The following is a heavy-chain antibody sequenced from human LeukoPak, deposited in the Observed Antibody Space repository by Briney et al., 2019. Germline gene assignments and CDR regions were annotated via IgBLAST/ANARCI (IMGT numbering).Heavy chain of an antibody. CDR3: ARAIGRGARAFDY. CDR1: GGSISSSSYY. Sequence: SETLSLTCTVSGGSISSSSYYWGWIRQPPGKGLEWIGEINHSGSTNYNPSLKSRVTISVDTSKNQFSLKLSSVTAADTAVYYCARAIGRGARAFDYWGQGTLVTVSS. CDR2: INHSGST. V-gene: IGHV4-39*07. D-gene: IGHD1-26*01. J-gene: IGHJ4*02.